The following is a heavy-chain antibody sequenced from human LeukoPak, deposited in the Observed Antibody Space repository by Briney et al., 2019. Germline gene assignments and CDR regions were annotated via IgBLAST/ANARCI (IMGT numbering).Heavy chain of an antibody. D-gene: IGHD6-13*01. CDR2: INPNSGGT. CDR3: ARDGATAPARIAAAGYYYYMDV. Sequence: GASVKVSCKASGYTFTGYYMHWVRQAPGQGLEWMGWINPNSGGTNYAQKFQGRVTMTRDTSISTAYMGLSRLRSDDTAVYYCARDGATAPARIAAAGYYYYMDVWGKGTTVTVSS. CDR1: GYTFTGYY. V-gene: IGHV1-2*02. J-gene: IGHJ6*03.